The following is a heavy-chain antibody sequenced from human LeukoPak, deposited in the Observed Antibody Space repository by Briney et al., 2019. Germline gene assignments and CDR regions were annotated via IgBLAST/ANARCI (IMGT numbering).Heavy chain of an antibody. CDR3: ARFYTTSQYGSGYMDV. CDR1: GGSISSSSYY. D-gene: IGHD3-10*01. J-gene: IGHJ6*03. Sequence: PSETLSHTCTVSGGSISSSSYYWGWIRQPPGKGLEWIGSMSYSGSTYYNPSLKSRVTIAVDTSKTQFSLKLSSVTAADTAVYYCARFYTTSQYGSGYMDVWGKGTTVTVSS. V-gene: IGHV4-39*01. CDR2: MSYSGST.